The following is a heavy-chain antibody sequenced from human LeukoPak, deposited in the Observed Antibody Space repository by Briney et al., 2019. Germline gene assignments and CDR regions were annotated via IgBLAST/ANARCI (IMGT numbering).Heavy chain of an antibody. D-gene: IGHD2/OR15-2a*01. CDR1: GLTFSNYW. CDR2: IKEDGSEK. V-gene: IGHV3-7*01. CDR3: AGDAFYLNAFDI. Sequence: GGSLRLSCAASGLTFSNYWMSWVRQAPGKGLEWVANIKEDGSEKYYVDSVKGRFTISRDNARNSLYLQMNSLRAEDTAVYYCAGDAFYLNAFDIWGQGTKVTVSS. J-gene: IGHJ3*02.